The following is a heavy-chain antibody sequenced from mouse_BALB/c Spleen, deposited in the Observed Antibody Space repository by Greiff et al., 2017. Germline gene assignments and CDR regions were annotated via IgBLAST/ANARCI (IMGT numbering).Heavy chain of an antibody. CDR3: ARSGDGYYAGFAY. Sequence: VQLVESGAELVRPGSSVKISCKASGYAFSSYWMTWVKQRPGQGLEWIGQIYPGDGDTNYNGKFKGKATLTADKSSSTAYMQLSSLTSEDSAVYFCARSGDGYYAGFAYWGQGTLVTVSA. CDR2: IYPGDGDT. D-gene: IGHD2-3*01. CDR1: GYAFSSYW. V-gene: IGHV1-80*01. J-gene: IGHJ3*01.